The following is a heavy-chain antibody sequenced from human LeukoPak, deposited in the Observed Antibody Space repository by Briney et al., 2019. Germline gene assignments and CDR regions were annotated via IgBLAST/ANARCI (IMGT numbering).Heavy chain of an antibody. V-gene: IGHV3-11*01. Sequence: GGSLRLSCAASGFTFSDYYMSWIRQAPGKGLEWVSYISSSGGTIYYADSVKGRFTISRDNAKNSLYLQMNSLRAEDTAVYYCASAGAYYYGSGSYVDYWGQGTLVTVSS. D-gene: IGHD3-10*01. CDR1: GFTFSDYY. J-gene: IGHJ4*02. CDR2: ISSSGGTI. CDR3: ASAGAYYYGSGSYVDY.